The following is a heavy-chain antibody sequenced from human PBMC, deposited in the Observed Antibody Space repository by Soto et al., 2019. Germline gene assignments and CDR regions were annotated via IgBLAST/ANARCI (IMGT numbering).Heavy chain of an antibody. CDR3: ARHGDCSSTSCYGVDY. CDR1: GYSFTSYW. Sequence: PGESLKISCKGSGYSFTSYWIGWVRQMPGKGLEWMGIIYPGDSDTRYSPSFQGQVTISADKSISTAYLQWSSLKASDTAMYYCARHGDCSSTSCYGVDYWGQGTLVTVSS. CDR2: IYPGDSDT. J-gene: IGHJ4*02. V-gene: IGHV5-51*01. D-gene: IGHD2-2*01.